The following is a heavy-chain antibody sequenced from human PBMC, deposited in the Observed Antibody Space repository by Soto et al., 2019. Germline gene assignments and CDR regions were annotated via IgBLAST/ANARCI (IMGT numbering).Heavy chain of an antibody. Sequence: QVQLVESGGGVVQPGRSLRLSCAASGFTFSSYGMHWVRQAPGKGLEWVAVISYDGSNKYYADSVKGRFTISRDNSKNTLYLQMNSLRAEDTAVYYCAKGGHYYDSSGYYPNFDYWGQGTLVTVSS. CDR3: AKGGHYYDSSGYYPNFDY. V-gene: IGHV3-30*18. CDR1: GFTFSSYG. D-gene: IGHD3-22*01. CDR2: ISYDGSNK. J-gene: IGHJ4*02.